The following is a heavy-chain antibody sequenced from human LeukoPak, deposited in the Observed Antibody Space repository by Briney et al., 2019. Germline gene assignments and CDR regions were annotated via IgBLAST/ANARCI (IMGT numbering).Heavy chain of an antibody. V-gene: IGHV3-30-3*01. CDR1: GFTFSSYA. J-gene: IGHJ4*02. Sequence: GGSLRLSCVASGFTFSSYAMHWVRQAPGKGLEWVAVISYDGSNKYYADSVKGRFTISRDNSKNTLYLQMNSLRAEDTAVYYCARGSEVLWFGELLQGDYWGQGTLVTVSS. CDR2: ISYDGSNK. CDR3: ARGSEVLWFGELLQGDY. D-gene: IGHD3-10*01.